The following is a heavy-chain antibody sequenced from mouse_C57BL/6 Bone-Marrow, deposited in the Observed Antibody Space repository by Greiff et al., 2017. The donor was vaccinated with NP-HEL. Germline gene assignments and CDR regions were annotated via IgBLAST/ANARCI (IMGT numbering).Heavy chain of an antibody. D-gene: IGHD2-5*01. Sequence: VQLQQPGAELVRPGSSVKLSCKASGYTFTSYWMHWVKQRPIQGLEWIGNIDPSDSETHYNQKFKDKATLTVDKSSSTAYMQLSSLTSEDSAVYYCVYSNYGGKNAMDYWGQGTSVTVSS. J-gene: IGHJ4*01. V-gene: IGHV1-52*01. CDR1: GYTFTSYW. CDR3: VYSNYGGKNAMDY. CDR2: IDPSDSET.